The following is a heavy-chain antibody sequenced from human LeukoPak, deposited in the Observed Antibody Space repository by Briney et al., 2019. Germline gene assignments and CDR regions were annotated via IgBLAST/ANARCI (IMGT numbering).Heavy chain of an antibody. CDR3: ARGARGSGSPPFDY. J-gene: IGHJ4*02. D-gene: IGHD3-10*01. Sequence: PGGSLRLSCAASGFTFSSYGMHWVRQAPGKGLEWVAVIWYDGSNKYYADSVKGRFTISRDNSKNTLYLQMNSLRADDTAVYYCARGARGSGSPPFDYWGQGTLVTVSS. V-gene: IGHV3-33*01. CDR2: IWYDGSNK. CDR1: GFTFSSYG.